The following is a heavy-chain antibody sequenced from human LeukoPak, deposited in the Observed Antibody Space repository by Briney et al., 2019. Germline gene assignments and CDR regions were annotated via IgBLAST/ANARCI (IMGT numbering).Heavy chain of an antibody. Sequence: SETLSLTCTVSGDSISSYYWSWIRQPPGKGLEWIGYIYTSGGTNYIPSLKGRVTISIDTSKNQFYLQLSSVTAADSAVYYCARLTRRSTSPDRYYLDYWGQGTLVTVSS. CDR2: IYTSGGT. CDR3: ARLTRRSTSPDRYYLDY. CDR1: GDSISSYY. J-gene: IGHJ4*02. V-gene: IGHV4-4*09. D-gene: IGHD6-6*01.